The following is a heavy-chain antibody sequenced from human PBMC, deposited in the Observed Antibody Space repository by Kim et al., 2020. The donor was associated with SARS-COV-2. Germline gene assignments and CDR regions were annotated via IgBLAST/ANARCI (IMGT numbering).Heavy chain of an antibody. Sequence: PALKSRVAKSVDTSKNQSSLKLSSVTAADTAVYYCARDTRRDSYGYTFAYWGQGTLVTVSS. CDR3: ARDTRRDSYGYTFAY. J-gene: IGHJ4*02. V-gene: IGHV4-59*01. D-gene: IGHD5-18*01.